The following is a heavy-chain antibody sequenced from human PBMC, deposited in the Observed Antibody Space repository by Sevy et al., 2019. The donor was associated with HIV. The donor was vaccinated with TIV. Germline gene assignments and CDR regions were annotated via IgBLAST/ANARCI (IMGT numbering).Heavy chain of an antibody. D-gene: IGHD3-22*01. CDR3: AKEYTSGYS. CDR1: GFTFSSYV. V-gene: IGHV3-23*01. Sequence: GGSLRLSCAASGFTFSSYVLSWVRQAPGKGLEWVSTISGSGGSTYYADSVKGRFSISRDNSKNTMYLEMNSLRPEDTAVYYCAKEYTSGYSWGQGTLVTVSS. CDR2: ISGSGGST. J-gene: IGHJ4*02.